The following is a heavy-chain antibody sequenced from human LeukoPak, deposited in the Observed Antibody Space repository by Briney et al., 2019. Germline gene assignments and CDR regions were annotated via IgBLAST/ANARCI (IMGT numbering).Heavy chain of an antibody. V-gene: IGHV1-2*02. CDR1: GYTFTGYY. CDR2: INPNSGGT. Sequence: GASVKVSCKASGYTFTGYYMHWVRQGPRQGLEWMGWINPNSGGTNYAQKFQGRVTMTRDTSISTAYMELSRLRSDDTAVYYCARYPSSGWYNFDYWGQGTLVTVSS. D-gene: IGHD6-19*01. CDR3: ARYPSSGWYNFDY. J-gene: IGHJ4*02.